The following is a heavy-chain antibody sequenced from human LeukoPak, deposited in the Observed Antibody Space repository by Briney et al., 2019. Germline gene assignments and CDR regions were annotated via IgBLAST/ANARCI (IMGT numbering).Heavy chain of an antibody. D-gene: IGHD2-2*01. CDR3: AKDRGYCSSTRCYALHYFDY. Sequence: PGGSLRLSCAASGFTFTSYGVSWVRQAPGRGLEWVSIISSSGGSTYYAHSVKGRFTISRDNSKNTLSLQMNSLRAEDTAVYYCAKDRGYCSSTRCYALHYFDYWGQGTLVTVSS. V-gene: IGHV3-23*01. J-gene: IGHJ4*02. CDR1: GFTFTSYG. CDR2: ISSSGGST.